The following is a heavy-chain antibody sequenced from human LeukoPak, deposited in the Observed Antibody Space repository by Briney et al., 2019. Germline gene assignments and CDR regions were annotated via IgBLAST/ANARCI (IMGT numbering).Heavy chain of an antibody. CDR1: DGSISRSDW. D-gene: IGHD2/OR15-2a*01. CDR3: ASLYI. J-gene: IGHJ2*01. CDR2: IFHRGST. Sequence: PSGTLSLTCAVSDGSISRSDWWSWVRQPPGKGLEWIGGIFHRGSTDYNPSLKSRVSMSVDTSKSHFSLKLSSVTAADTAVYYCASLYIWGRGTLVTVSS. V-gene: IGHV4-4*02.